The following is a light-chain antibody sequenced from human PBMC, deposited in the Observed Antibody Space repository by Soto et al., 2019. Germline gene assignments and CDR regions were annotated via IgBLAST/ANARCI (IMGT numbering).Light chain of an antibody. Sequence: QSVLTQPPSASGAPGQSVTMSCTGTSSDVGGYNYVSWYQQHPGKAPKLIIYEVSKRPSGVPDRFSGSKSGNTASLTVSGLQAEDEADYHCSSHAGANKLVFGRGTKVTVL. J-gene: IGLJ1*01. CDR2: EVS. CDR3: SSHAGANKLV. CDR1: SSDVGGYNY. V-gene: IGLV2-8*01.